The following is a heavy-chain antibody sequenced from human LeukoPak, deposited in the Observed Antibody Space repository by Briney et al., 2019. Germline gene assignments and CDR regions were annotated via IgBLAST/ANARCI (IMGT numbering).Heavy chain of an antibody. D-gene: IGHD1-7*01. CDR1: GFTFSAYS. V-gene: IGHV3-48*04. CDR3: ATELLYYFDY. CDR2: ISSSSSTI. J-gene: IGHJ4*02. Sequence: GGSLRLSCAVSGFTFSAYSMNWVRQAPGKGLEWLSYISSSSSTIYYADSVKGRFTISRDNAKNSLYLQMNSLRAEDTAVYYCATELLYYFDYWGQGTLVTVSS.